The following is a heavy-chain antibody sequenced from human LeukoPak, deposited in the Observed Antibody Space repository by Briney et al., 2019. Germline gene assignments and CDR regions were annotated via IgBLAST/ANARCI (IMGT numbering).Heavy chain of an antibody. V-gene: IGHV3-21*01. CDR1: GFAFSSYS. CDR3: ARGRVVPAANDAFDI. CDR2: ISSSSYI. J-gene: IGHJ3*02. D-gene: IGHD2-2*01. Sequence: GGSLRLSCAASGFAFSSYSMNWVRQAPGKGLEWVSSISSSSYIYYADSVKGRFTISRDNAKNSLYLQMNSLRAEDTAVYYCARGRVVPAANDAFDIWGQGTMVTVSS.